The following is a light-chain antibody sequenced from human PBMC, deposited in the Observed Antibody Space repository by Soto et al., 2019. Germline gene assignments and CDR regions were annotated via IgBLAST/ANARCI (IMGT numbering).Light chain of an antibody. Sequence: EVILTQSPATLSLTPGDRATLSCRASQRVDRSLAWYQEKPGQAPRLLIYGASNRATGIPDRFSGSGSGTDFTLTISRLEPEDFAVYYCQQYGSSGTFGQGTKVDI. CDR1: QRVDRS. CDR2: GAS. CDR3: QQYGSSGT. V-gene: IGKV3-20*01. J-gene: IGKJ1*01.